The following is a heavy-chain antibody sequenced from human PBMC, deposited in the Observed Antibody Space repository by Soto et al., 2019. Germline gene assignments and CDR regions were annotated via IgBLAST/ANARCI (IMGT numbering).Heavy chain of an antibody. CDR1: GYTFTDYY. CDR2: INDNSGAT. J-gene: IGHJ4*02. Sequence: GASVKVSCKASGYTFTDYYMHWVRRAPGQGLEWMGWINDNSGATRYSQRFQGRVTLTRDTSISTAYMELSSLRSDDTAVYYCARDSAAAAGLSFDSWGQGTLVTAPQ. CDR3: ARDSAAAAGLSFDS. D-gene: IGHD6-13*01. V-gene: IGHV1-2*02.